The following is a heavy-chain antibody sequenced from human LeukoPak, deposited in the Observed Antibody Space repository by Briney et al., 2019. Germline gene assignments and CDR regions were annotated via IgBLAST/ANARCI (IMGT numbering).Heavy chain of an antibody. CDR2: IKPDGSEE. CDR3: ATEKFDY. J-gene: IGHJ4*02. V-gene: IGHV3-7*01. CDR1: GFTFSNYW. Sequence: GGSLRLSCAASGFTFSNYWMSCVRQAPARGLEWVAHIKPDGSEEYYVDSIKGRFTVSRDNARNSPYLQTNSLRAEDTAVYYCATEKFDYWGEGTLVTVSS.